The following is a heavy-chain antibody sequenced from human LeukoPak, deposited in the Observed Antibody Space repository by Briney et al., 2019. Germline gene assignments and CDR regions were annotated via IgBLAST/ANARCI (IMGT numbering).Heavy chain of an antibody. J-gene: IGHJ4*02. V-gene: IGHV4-59*12. D-gene: IGHD3-9*01. CDR1: GGSIRNYY. Sequence: SETLSLTCTVSGGSIRNYYWSWIRQPPGKGLEWIGYIYDSGSTNYNPSLKSRVTISVDTSKNLFSLKLSSVTAEDTAVYYCAKVNILTGYYWGQGTLVTVSS. CDR2: IYDSGST. CDR3: AKVNILTGYY.